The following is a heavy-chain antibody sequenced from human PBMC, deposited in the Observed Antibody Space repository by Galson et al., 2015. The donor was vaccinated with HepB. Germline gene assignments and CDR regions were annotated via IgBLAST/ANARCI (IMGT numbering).Heavy chain of an antibody. D-gene: IGHD3-10*01. CDR2: ARNKANNYIT. CDR3: ARLSHYGSGTYQYFDF. J-gene: IGHJ4*02. V-gene: IGHV3-72*01. CDR1: GFTFSDHY. Sequence: LRLSCAASGFTFSDHYIDWVRQAPGQGLEWVGRARNKANNYITQYAASVKDRFSISRDDSKNSVYLQMNSLKTEDTAVYYCARLSHYGSGTYQYFDFWGQGTLVTVSS.